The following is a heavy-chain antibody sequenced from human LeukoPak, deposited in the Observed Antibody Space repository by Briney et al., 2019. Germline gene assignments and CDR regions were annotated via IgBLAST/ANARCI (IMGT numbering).Heavy chain of an antibody. CDR1: GGSISSSSYY. CDR2: IYYSRST. D-gene: IGHD3-22*01. V-gene: IGHV4-39*07. Sequence: SETLSLTCTVSGGSISSSSYYWGWIRQPPGKGLEWIGSIYYSRSTYYNPSLKSRVTISVDTSKNQFSLKLSSVTAADTAVYYCASYYDSSGYYYGDYWGQGTLVTVSS. CDR3: ASYYDSSGYYYGDY. J-gene: IGHJ4*02.